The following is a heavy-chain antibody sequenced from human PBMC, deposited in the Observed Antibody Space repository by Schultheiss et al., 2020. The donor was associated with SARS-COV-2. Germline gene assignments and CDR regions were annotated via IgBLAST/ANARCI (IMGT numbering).Heavy chain of an antibody. V-gene: IGHV3-30*04. J-gene: IGHJ4*02. Sequence: GESLKISCAASGFTFSSYAMHWVRQAPGKGLEWVAVISYDGSNKYYADSVKGRFTISRDDAKNSLYLQMDSLRDEDTAVYFCSSHLNSNWFDYWGQGTLVTVSS. CDR2: ISYDGSNK. D-gene: IGHD6-13*01. CDR1: GFTFSSYA. CDR3: SSHLNSNWFDY.